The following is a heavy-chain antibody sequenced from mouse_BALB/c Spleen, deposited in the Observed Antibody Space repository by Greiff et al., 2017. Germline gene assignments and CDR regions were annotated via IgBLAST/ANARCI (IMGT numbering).Heavy chain of an antibody. CDR1: GFTFSDYG. CDR3: ARAGTRDYAMDY. CDR2: ISNLAYSI. D-gene: IGHD4-1*01. V-gene: IGHV5-15*02. J-gene: IGHJ4*01. Sequence: EVKLEESGGGLVQPGGSRKLSCAASGFTFSDYGMAWVRQAPGKGPEWVAFISNLAYSIYYADTVTGRFTISRENAKNTLYLEMSSLRSEDTAMYYCARAGTRDYAMDYWGQGTSVTVSS.